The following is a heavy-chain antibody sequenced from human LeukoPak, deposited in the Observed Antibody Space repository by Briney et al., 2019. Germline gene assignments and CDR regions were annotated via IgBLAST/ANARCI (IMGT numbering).Heavy chain of an antibody. V-gene: IGHV5-51*01. J-gene: IGHJ3*02. CDR3: TRSPRDGYHDAFDI. CDR2: IYPGDSDN. D-gene: IGHD5-24*01. CDR1: GYSFTSYW. Sequence: GESLKISCKGSGYSFTSYWIGWVRQMPGKGLEWMGIIYPGDSDNRYSPSFQGQVTISAGKSISTAYLQWSRLKASDTAMYYCTRSPRDGYHDAFDIWGQGTMVTVFS.